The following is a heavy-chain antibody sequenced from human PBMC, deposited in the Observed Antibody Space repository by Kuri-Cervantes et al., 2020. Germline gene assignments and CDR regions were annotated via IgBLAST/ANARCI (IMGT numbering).Heavy chain of an antibody. CDR3: ARIPRHGCMDV. V-gene: IGHV2-70*04. J-gene: IGHJ6*03. Sequence: SWIRKPPGKGLEWIARIDWDDDKFYSTSLKTKLTISKDTSKNQVVLTMTNMDPVDTATYYCARIPRHGCMDVWGKGTTVTVSS. CDR2: IDWDDDK.